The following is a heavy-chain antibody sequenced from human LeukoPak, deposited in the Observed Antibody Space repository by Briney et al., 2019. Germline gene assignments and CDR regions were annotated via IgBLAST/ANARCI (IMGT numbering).Heavy chain of an antibody. CDR1: GFTFSSFS. CDR2: ISSSTTYT. J-gene: IGHJ4*02. V-gene: IGHV3-21*01. Sequence: PGGSPRLSCAASGFTFSSFSMIWVRQAPGKGLEWVSSISSSTTYTFYADSVKGRFTISRDNAKNSLFLQMSSLRAEDTAVYYCARDSYYDILTGYLRYFDYWGQGTLVTVSS. CDR3: ARDSYYDILTGYLRYFDY. D-gene: IGHD3-9*01.